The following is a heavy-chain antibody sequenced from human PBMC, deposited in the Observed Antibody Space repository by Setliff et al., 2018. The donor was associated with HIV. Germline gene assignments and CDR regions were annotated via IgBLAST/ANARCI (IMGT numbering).Heavy chain of an antibody. V-gene: IGHV4-61*09. Sequence: SETLSLTCTVSGGSISSGSNYWSWIRQPAGKGLEWIGHIYTSGSTNYNPSLKSRVTISADTSKNQFSLKLSSVTAADTAVYYCARPHYDSSGMVGFDPWGQGTLVTVSS. D-gene: IGHD3-22*01. CDR3: ARPHYDSSGMVGFDP. CDR2: IYTSGST. CDR1: GGSISSGSNY. J-gene: IGHJ5*02.